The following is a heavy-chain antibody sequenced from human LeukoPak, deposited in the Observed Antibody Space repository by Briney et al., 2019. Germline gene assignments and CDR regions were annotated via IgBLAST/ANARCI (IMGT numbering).Heavy chain of an antibody. J-gene: IGHJ6*02. V-gene: IGHV1-2*02. D-gene: IGHD3-3*01. CDR2: INPNSGGT. Sequence: ASVKVSCKASGYTFTGYYMHWVRQAPGQGLEWMGWINPNSGGTNYAQKFQGRVTMTRDTSISTAYMELSRLRSDDTAVYYCARDSETHYDFWSGYFGYYYGMDVWGQGTTVTVSS. CDR3: ARDSETHYDFWSGYFGYYYGMDV. CDR1: GYTFTGYY.